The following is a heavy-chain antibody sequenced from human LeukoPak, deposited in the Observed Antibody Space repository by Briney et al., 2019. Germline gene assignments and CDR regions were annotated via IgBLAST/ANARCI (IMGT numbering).Heavy chain of an antibody. Sequence: AGSLTLSCAASGFTFSSYAMSWVRQAPGKRLEWVSAISGSGGSTYYADSVKGRFTISRDNSKNTLYLQMNSLRAEDAAVYYCAKEDFWSGPDLLYLDYWGQGTLVTVSS. D-gene: IGHD3-3*01. CDR2: ISGSGGST. CDR1: GFTFSSYA. V-gene: IGHV3-23*01. J-gene: IGHJ4*02. CDR3: AKEDFWSGPDLLYLDY.